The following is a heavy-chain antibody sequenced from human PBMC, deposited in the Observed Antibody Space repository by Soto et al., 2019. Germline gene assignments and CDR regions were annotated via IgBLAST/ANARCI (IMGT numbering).Heavy chain of an antibody. V-gene: IGHV1-18*01. CDR3: ARDWLITMGPYGMDV. J-gene: IGHJ6*02. D-gene: IGHD3-10*01. CDR2: ISAYNGNT. CDR1: GYTFTSYG. Sequence: ASVKVSCKASGYTFTSYGISWVRQAPGQGLEWMGWISAYNGNTNYAQKLQGRVTMTTDTSTSTAYMELRSLRSDDTAVYYCARDWLITMGPYGMDVWGQGTTVTVSS.